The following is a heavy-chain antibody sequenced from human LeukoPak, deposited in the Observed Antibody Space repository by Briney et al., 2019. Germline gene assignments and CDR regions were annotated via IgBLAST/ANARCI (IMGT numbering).Heavy chain of an antibody. V-gene: IGHV4-61*02. Sequence: KPSQTLSLTCTVSGGSIGSGSYHWTWIRQPAGRELEWIGRISTGGSTSYNPSLKSRVTVSVDTSKNQFSLNLNSVTAADTAVYYCARGGVPGANWLDPWGQGTLVTVSS. CDR3: ARGGVPGANWLDP. D-gene: IGHD2-2*01. CDR2: ISTGGST. J-gene: IGHJ5*02. CDR1: GGSIGSGSYH.